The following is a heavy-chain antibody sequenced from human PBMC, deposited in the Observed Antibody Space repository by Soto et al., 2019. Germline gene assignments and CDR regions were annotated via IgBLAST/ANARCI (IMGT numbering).Heavy chain of an antibody. CDR3: ARDIGYCSGGSCDSPFDY. Sequence: PSETLSLTCAVSGGSISSGDYSWSWIRQPPGKGLEWIGYIYYSGSTYYNPSLKSRVTISVDTSKNQFSLKLSSVTAADTAVYYCARDIGYCSGGSCDSPFDYWGQGTLVTVS. CDR1: GGSISSGDYS. D-gene: IGHD2-15*01. V-gene: IGHV4-30-2*05. CDR2: IYYSGST. J-gene: IGHJ4*02.